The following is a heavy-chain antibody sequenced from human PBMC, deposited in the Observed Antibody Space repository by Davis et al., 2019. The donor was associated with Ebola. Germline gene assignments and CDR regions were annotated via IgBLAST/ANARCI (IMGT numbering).Heavy chain of an antibody. CDR2: ILHSGNV. D-gene: IGHD2-21*02. CDR1: GGPFTNYY. V-gene: IGHV4-34*01. Sequence: PSETLSLTCAVYGGPFTNYYWTWIRQPPGKGLEWIGEILHSGNVNYSPSPKSRVTISVDMSKNQFSLTVNSVTAADTGLYFCARGDKVTPVGKRGLRHLDGFDSWGQGTLVTVSS. J-gene: IGHJ4*02. CDR3: ARGDKVTPVGKRGLRHLDGFDS.